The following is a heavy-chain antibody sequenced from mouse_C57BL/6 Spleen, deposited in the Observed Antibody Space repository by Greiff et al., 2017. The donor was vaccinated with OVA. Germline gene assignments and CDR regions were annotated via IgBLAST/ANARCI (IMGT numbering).Heavy chain of an antibody. Sequence: EVQRVESGGGLVKPGGSLKLSCAASGFTFSDYGMHWVRQAPEKGLEWVAYISSGSSTIYYADTVKGRFTISRDNAKNTLFLQMTSLRSEDTAMYYCARGNYYGSSPSYWYFDVWGTGTTVTVSS. CDR1: GFTFSDYG. V-gene: IGHV5-17*01. CDR2: ISSGSSTI. J-gene: IGHJ1*03. D-gene: IGHD1-1*01. CDR3: ARGNYYGSSPSYWYFDV.